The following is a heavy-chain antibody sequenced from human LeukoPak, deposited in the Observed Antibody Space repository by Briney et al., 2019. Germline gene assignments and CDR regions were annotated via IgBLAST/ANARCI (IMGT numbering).Heavy chain of an antibody. V-gene: IGHV4-34*01. CDR3: ARVRAARLRGFDP. J-gene: IGHJ5*02. D-gene: IGHD6-6*01. CDR1: GGSFSGYY. Sequence: SETLSLTCAVYGGSFSGYYWSWIRQPPEKGLEWIGEINHSGSTNYNPSPKSRVTISVDTSKNQFSLKLSSVTAADTAVYYCARVRAARLRGFDPWGQGTLVTVSS. CDR2: INHSGST.